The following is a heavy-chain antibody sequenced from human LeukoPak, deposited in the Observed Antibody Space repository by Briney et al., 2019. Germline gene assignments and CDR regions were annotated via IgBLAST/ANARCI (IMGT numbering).Heavy chain of an antibody. Sequence: SETLSLTCTVSGGSISSSSYYWGWIRQHPGKGLEWIGSIYSSGSTYYNPSLKSRVTISVDTSKNQFSLNLSSVPASDTAVYYCARRGGSGRSFDYWGQGILVTVSS. CDR2: IYSSGST. V-gene: IGHV4-39*01. D-gene: IGHD3-10*01. J-gene: IGHJ4*02. CDR3: ARRGGSGRSFDY. CDR1: GGSISSSSYY.